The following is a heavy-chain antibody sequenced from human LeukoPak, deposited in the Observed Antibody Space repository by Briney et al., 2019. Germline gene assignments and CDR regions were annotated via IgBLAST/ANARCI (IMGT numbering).Heavy chain of an antibody. J-gene: IGHJ5*02. D-gene: IGHD4-17*01. Sequence: GESLKISCKGSGYSFTSYWISWVRQLPGKGLEWMGRIDPSDSYTNYSPSCQGHVSISADKSISTAYLQWSSLKASDTAMYYCARLYGDYSWFDPWGQGTLVTVSS. CDR3: ARLYGDYSWFDP. V-gene: IGHV5-10-1*01. CDR1: GYSFTSYW. CDR2: IDPSDSYT.